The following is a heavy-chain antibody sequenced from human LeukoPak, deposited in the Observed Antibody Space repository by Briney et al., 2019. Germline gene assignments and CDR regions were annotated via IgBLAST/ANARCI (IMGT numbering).Heavy chain of an antibody. D-gene: IGHD3-10*01. CDR3: ACPEYYYGSGYYYYGMDV. Sequence: SQTLSLTCTVSGGSISSGGYYWTWIRQPPGKGLEWIGYIYHSGSTYYNPSLNSRVTISVDRSKNQFSLKLSSVTAADTAVYYCACPEYYYGSGYYYYGMDVWGQGTTVTVSS. J-gene: IGHJ6*02. V-gene: IGHV4-30-2*01. CDR1: GGSISSGGYY. CDR2: IYHSGST.